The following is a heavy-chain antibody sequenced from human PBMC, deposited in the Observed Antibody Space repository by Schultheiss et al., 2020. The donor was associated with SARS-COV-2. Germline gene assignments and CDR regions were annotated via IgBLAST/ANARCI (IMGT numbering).Heavy chain of an antibody. J-gene: IGHJ6*02. CDR3: ARDLVAARPYYYYYGMDV. V-gene: IGHV3-21*01. Sequence: GGSLRLSCAASGFTFSSYSMNWVRQAPGKGLEWVSSISSSSSYIYYADSVKGRFTISRDNAKNSLYLQMNSLRAEDTAVYYCARDLVAARPYYYYYGMDVWGQGTTVTVSS. CDR2: ISSSSSYI. CDR1: GFTFSSYS. D-gene: IGHD6-6*01.